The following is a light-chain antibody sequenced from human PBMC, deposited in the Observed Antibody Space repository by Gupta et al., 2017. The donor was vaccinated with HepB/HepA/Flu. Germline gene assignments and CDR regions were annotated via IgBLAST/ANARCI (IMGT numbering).Light chain of an antibody. J-gene: IGKJ2*01. CDR1: QSLLHSNGYNY. V-gene: IGKV2-28*01. CDR3: MQALQTPYT. Sequence: DIVMTQSPLSLPVTPGETASISFRSSQSLLHSNGYNYLDWYLQKPGQSPQLLIYLGSNRASGVPDRFSGSGSGTDFTLKISRVEAEDVGVYYCMQALQTPYTFGQGTKLEIK. CDR2: LGS.